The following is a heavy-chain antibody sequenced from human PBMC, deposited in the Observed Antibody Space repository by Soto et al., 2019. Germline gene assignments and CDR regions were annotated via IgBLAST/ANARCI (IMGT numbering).Heavy chain of an antibody. V-gene: IGHV4-4*08. CDR1: GDSMNNYY. CDR2: IFPTGAT. D-gene: IGHD1-26*01. CDR3: ARQPVGPGLRYFDS. Sequence: SETLSLTCTVSGDSMNNYYWSWIRQTPGKGLEWIGYIFPTGATEYTPSLKSRITMSVDTSKSQFSLKVTTVTAADTAVYYCARQPVGPGLRYFDSWGQGTLVTVSS. J-gene: IGHJ4*02.